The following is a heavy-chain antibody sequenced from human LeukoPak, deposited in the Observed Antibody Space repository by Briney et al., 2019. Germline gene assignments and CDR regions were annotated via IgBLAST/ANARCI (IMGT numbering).Heavy chain of an antibody. CDR1: GFTFSTYG. V-gene: IGHV3-30*18. Sequence: PGESLRLSCAASGFTFSTYGMHWVRAAPGKGLEWVAVISYDGSNEFYADPVKGRHTIFRDNSKNTLYVQINNLRAKDTAVYCCAKDGRDYYDSSGYYDYWGQGTLVTVSS. J-gene: IGHJ4*02. D-gene: IGHD3-22*01. CDR3: AKDGRDYYDSSGYYDY. CDR2: ISYDGSNE.